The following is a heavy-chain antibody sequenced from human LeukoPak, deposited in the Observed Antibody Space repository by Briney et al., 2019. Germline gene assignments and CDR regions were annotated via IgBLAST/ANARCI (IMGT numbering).Heavy chain of an antibody. J-gene: IGHJ4*02. D-gene: IGHD3-22*01. CDR3: ASQVDYYDSSGYDY. CDR1: GFSFSAYH. V-gene: IGHV3-74*01. CDR2: INSDGGST. Sequence: GGSLRLSCAASGFSFSAYHMHWVRQAPGKGPVWVSRINSDGGSTSYADSVKGRFTISRDNAKNTLYLQMNSLRAEDTAVYYCASQVDYYDSSGYDYWGQGTLVTVSS.